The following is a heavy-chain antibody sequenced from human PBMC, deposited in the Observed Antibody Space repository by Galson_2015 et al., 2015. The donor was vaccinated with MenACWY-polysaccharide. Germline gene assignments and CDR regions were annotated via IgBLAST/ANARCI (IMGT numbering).Heavy chain of an antibody. CDR2: IRYDGSNK. J-gene: IGHJ3*02. V-gene: IGHV3-30*02. Sequence: SLRLSCAASGFTFSSYGMHWVRQAPGKGLEWVAFIRYDGSNKYYADSVKGRFTISRDNSKNTLYLQMNSLRAEDTAVYYCAKVESLVDYYDSSGYLGAFDISFQGTMVTVSS. CDR1: GFTFSSYG. D-gene: IGHD3-22*01. CDR3: AKVESLVDYYDSSGYLGAFDI.